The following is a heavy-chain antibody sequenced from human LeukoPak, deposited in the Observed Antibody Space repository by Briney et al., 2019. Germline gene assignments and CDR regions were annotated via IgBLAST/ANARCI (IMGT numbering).Heavy chain of an antibody. Sequence: ASVKVSCKASGGTFSSYAISWVRQAPGQGLEWMGWISAYNGNTNYAQKLQGRVTMTTDTSTSTAYMELRSLRSDDTAVYYCARWPFYDSSGYYGGDDAFDIWGQGTMVTVSS. D-gene: IGHD3-22*01. J-gene: IGHJ3*02. CDR1: GGTFSSYA. V-gene: IGHV1-18*01. CDR3: ARWPFYDSSGYYGGDDAFDI. CDR2: ISAYNGNT.